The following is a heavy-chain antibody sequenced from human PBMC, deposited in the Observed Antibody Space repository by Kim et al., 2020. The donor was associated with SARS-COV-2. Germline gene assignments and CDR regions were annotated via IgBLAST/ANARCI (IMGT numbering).Heavy chain of an antibody. V-gene: IGHV3-21*01. J-gene: IGHJ5*02. CDR1: GFTFSSYS. Sequence: GGSLRLSCAASGFTFSSYSMNWVRQAPGKGLEWVSSISSSSSYIYYADSVKGRFTISRDNAKNSLYLQMNSLRAEDTAVYYCAQYSSSSPLPPAWGQGTLVTVSS. CDR3: AQYSSSSPLPPA. D-gene: IGHD6-6*01. CDR2: ISSSSSYI.